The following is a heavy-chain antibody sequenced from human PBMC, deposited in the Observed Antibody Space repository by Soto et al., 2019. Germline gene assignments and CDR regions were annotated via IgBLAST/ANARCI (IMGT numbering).Heavy chain of an antibody. Sequence: SETLSLTCTVSGGSISSGGYYWSWIRQHPGKGLEWIGSIYYSGSTYYNPSLKSRVTISVDTSKNQFSLKLSSVTAADTAVYYCASSIAVAGTRWFDPWGQGTLVTVS. CDR3: ASSIAVAGTRWFDP. J-gene: IGHJ5*02. CDR1: GGSISSGGYY. D-gene: IGHD6-19*01. CDR2: IYYSGST. V-gene: IGHV4-39*01.